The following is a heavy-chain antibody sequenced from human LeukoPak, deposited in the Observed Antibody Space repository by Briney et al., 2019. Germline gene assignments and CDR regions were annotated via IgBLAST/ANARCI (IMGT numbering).Heavy chain of an antibody. D-gene: IGHD1-26*01. CDR1: GYTFTSYY. CDR3: ARDWASGSYYNWYFDL. Sequence: ASVKVSCKASGYTFTSYYMHWVRQAPGQGLEWMGIINPSGGSTSYAQKFQGRVTMTRDTSTSTVYMELSSLRSEDTAVYYCARDWASGSYYNWYFDLWGRGTLVTVSS. V-gene: IGHV1-46*01. CDR2: INPSGGST. J-gene: IGHJ2*01.